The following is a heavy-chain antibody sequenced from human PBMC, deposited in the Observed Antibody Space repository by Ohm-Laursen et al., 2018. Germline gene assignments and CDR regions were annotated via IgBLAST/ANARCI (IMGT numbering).Heavy chain of an antibody. V-gene: IGHV3-7*01. D-gene: IGHD2-2*03. CDR2: IKQDGSEK. J-gene: IGHJ1*01. CDR3: ARGGVGYCSSTSCYMAEYFQH. CDR1: GFSFSSYW. Sequence: SLRLSCAASGFSFSSYWMNWVRQAPGKGLEWVANIKQDGSEKYYVDSVKGRFTISRDNAKSSLYLQMNSLRAEDTAVYYCARGGVGYCSSTSCYMAEYFQHWGQGTLVTVSS.